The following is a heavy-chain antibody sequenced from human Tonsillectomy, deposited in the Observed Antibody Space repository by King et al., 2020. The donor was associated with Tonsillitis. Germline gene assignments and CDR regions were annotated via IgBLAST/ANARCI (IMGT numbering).Heavy chain of an antibody. CDR3: ARVSVVVPAAIRYYYYYYMDV. J-gene: IGHJ6*03. CDR2: IYTSGST. V-gene: IGHV4-61*02. CDR1: GGSISSGSYY. Sequence: QLQESGPGLVKPSQTLSLTCTVSGGSISSGSYYWRWIRQPAGKGLEWIGRIYTSGSTNYNPSLKSRVTISVDTSKNQFSLKLSSVTAADTAVYYCARVSVVVPAAIRYYYYYYMDVWGKGTTVTVSS. D-gene: IGHD2-2*02.